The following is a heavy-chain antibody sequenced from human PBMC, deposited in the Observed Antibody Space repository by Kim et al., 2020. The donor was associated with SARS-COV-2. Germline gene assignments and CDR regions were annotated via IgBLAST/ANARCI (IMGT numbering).Heavy chain of an antibody. D-gene: IGHD1-26*01. CDR1: GGSISSTRYY. CDR2: IYYSGST. V-gene: IGHV4-39*01. J-gene: IGHJ4*02. Sequence: SQTLSLTCTVFGGSISSTRYYWGWIRQPPGKGLEWIASIYYSGSTYYNPSLKSRVTISVDTSKNQFSLKLSSVTAADTAVYYCARHLTIVGCSNGYYFDYWGQGTLVTVSS. CDR3: ARHLTIVGCSNGYYFDY.